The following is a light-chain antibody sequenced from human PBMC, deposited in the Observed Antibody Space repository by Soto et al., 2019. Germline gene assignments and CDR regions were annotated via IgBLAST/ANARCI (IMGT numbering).Light chain of an antibody. CDR2: EVS. CDR3: SSYTTTTRL. J-gene: IGLJ3*02. Sequence: QSALTQPASVSGSPGQSITICCTGTSSDIGSNNYVSWFQQRPGKAPTLIIYEVSNRPSGVSNHFSGSKSGNTASLTISGLLPEDEAEYYCSSYTTTTRLLGGGTKVTV. V-gene: IGLV2-14*01. CDR1: SSDIGSNNY.